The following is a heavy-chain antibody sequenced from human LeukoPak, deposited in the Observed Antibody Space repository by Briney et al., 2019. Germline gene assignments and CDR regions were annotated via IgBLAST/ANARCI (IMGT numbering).Heavy chain of an antibody. V-gene: IGHV1-18*01. CDR1: GYSFDSYG. D-gene: IGHD3-10*01. CDR2: ISGNNGNT. CDR3: AKDKGYYYGSGSLPFDY. J-gene: IGHJ4*02. Sequence: ASAKVSCKASGYSFDSYGISWVRQAPGQGLEWMGWISGNNGNTNYAQKIQGRVTMATDTSTSTAYMELRSLRSDDTAVYYCAKDKGYYYGSGSLPFDYWGQGTLVTVSS.